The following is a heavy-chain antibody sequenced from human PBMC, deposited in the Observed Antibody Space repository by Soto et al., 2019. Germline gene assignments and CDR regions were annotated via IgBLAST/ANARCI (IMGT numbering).Heavy chain of an antibody. J-gene: IGHJ4*01. V-gene: IGHV5-51*01. D-gene: IGHD3-10*01. CDR1: GYSFTTYW. Sequence: RGASQKISCDGSGYSFTTYWISWVRQLHWKGLEWVGIIYPGDSDTRYSPSFECHVTISVDKSISTAFLQRNSLKASDNAIYCCARHSTSAPWDYWGQGTRVTVSS. CDR3: ARHSTSAPWDY. CDR2: IYPGDSDT.